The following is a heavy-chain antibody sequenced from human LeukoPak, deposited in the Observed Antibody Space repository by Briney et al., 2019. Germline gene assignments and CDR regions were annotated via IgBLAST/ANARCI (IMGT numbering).Heavy chain of an antibody. V-gene: IGHV3-23*01. CDR1: GFTFSGYG. CDR3: ARFSGSSAYTNVDY. Sequence: GGSLRLSCAASGFTFSGYGMNWVRQAPGKGLEWVSAISGSGGSTYYADSVKGRFTISRDNSKNTLYLQMNSLRAEDTAVYYCARFSGSSAYTNVDYWGQGTLVTVSS. J-gene: IGHJ4*02. D-gene: IGHD1-26*01. CDR2: ISGSGGST.